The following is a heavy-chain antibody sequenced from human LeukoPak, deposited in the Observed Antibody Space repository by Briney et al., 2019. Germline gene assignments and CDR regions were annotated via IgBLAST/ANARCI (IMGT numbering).Heavy chain of an antibody. V-gene: IGHV3-15*01. Sequence: GGSLRLSCAASGFTFSNAWMSWVRQAPGKGLEWVGRIKSKTDGETTDYAAPVKGRFTISRDDSKNTLYLQMNSLKTEDTAVYYCTTGFGFGGAILYFDYWGQGTLVTVSS. J-gene: IGHJ4*02. CDR1: GFTFSNAW. D-gene: IGHD3-16*01. CDR2: IKSKTDGETT. CDR3: TTGFGFGGAILYFDY.